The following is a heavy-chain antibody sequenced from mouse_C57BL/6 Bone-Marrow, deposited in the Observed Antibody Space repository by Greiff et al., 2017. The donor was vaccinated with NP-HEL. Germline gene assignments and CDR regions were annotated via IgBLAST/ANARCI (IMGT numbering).Heavy chain of an antibody. CDR1: GYTFTSYW. CDR3: ARGYYYGSSPGYFDV. J-gene: IGHJ1*03. CDR2: IHPNSGST. Sequence: QVQLQQPGAELVKPGASVKLSCKASGYTFTSYWMHWVKQRPGQGLEWIGMIHPNSGSTNYNEKFKSKATLTVDKSSSTAYMQLSSLTSEDSAVXYCARGYYYGSSPGYFDVWGTGTTVTVAS. D-gene: IGHD1-1*01. V-gene: IGHV1-64*01.